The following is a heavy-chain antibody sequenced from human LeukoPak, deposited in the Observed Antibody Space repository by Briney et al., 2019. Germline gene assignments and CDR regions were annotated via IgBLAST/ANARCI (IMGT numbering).Heavy chain of an antibody. CDR1: GFTFSSYW. J-gene: IGHJ4*02. V-gene: IGHV3-74*01. CDR2: INSDGSST. CDR3: ARVNYGDHGDY. Sequence: PGGSLRLSCAASGFTFSSYWMHWVRQAPGKGLVWVSRINSDGSSTSYADSVEGRFTISRDNAKNTLYLQMNSLRAEDTAVYYCARVNYGDHGDYWGQGTLVTVSS. D-gene: IGHD4-17*01.